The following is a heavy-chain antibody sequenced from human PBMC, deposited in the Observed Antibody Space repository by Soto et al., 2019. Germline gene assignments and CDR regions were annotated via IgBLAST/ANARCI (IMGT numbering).Heavy chain of an antibody. D-gene: IGHD3-22*01. CDR2: IYFRGTT. CDR1: GLSISSYY. CDR3: ARMNYYDTSGYPFDY. Sequence: SETLSLTCTVSGLSISSYYWSWIRQPPGKGLEWIGYIYFRGTTNYNPSLKSRVTMSADTSKNQFSLKLNSVTAADTAVYYCARMNYYDTSGYPFDYWGQGMMVTVS. J-gene: IGHJ4*02. V-gene: IGHV4-59*01.